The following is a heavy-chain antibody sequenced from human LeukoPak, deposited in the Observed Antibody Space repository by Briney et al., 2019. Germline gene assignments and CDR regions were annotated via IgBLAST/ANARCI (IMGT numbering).Heavy chain of an antibody. V-gene: IGHV1-2*02. J-gene: IGHJ4*02. Sequence: ASVKVSCKASGYTFTGYYMHWVRQAPGQGLEWMGWINPNSGGTNYAQKFQGRVTMTRDTSISTAYMELSRLRSDDTAVYYCARDGYSYGRSFDYWGQGTLVTVSS. CDR1: GYTFTGYY. CDR2: INPNSGGT. D-gene: IGHD5-18*01. CDR3: ARDGYSYGRSFDY.